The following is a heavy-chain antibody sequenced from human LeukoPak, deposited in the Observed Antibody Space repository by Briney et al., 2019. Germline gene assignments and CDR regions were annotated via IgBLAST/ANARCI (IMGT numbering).Heavy chain of an antibody. CDR1: GFTFSGSA. CDR2: IRNKANNYAT. D-gene: IGHD3-10*01. CDR3: TAVRGHGTAIAI. Sequence: GGSLRLSCAASGFTFSGSAMHWVRQASGKGLDWVGRIRNKANNYATTYDASVEGRFTISRDASKNTAYLHMNSLKTEDTAVYYCTAVRGHGTAIAIWGQGTMVTVSS. J-gene: IGHJ3*02. V-gene: IGHV3-73*01.